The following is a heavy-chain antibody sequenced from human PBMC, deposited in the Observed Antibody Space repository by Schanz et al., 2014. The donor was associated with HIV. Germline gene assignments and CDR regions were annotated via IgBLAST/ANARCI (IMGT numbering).Heavy chain of an antibody. CDR2: VRHDGGAT. V-gene: IGHV3-23*01. D-gene: IGHD3-22*01. CDR1: GFTFSDFS. Sequence: QVLESGGGLVQTGGSLRLSCVASGFTFSDFSMNWVRRAPGKGLEWISAVRHDGGATYYADSVKGRFTISRDNSKNTLSLQMTALRTEDTAIYYCAKPEYDSSGNSQTHFDYWGQGTLVSVSS. J-gene: IGHJ4*02. CDR3: AKPEYDSSGNSQTHFDY.